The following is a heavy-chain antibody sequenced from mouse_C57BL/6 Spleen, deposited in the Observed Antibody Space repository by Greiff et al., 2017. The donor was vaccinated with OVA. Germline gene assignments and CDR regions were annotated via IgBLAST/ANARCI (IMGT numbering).Heavy chain of an antibody. CDR3: AILYDYPRYFDV. CDR1: GYTFTDYN. CDR2: INPNNGGT. Sequence: EVKLVESGPELVKPGASVKIPCKASGYTFTDYNMDWVKQSHGKSLEWIGDINPNNGGTIYNQKFKGKATLTVDKSSSTAYMELRSLTSEDTAVYDCAILYDYPRYFDVWGTGTTVTVSS. J-gene: IGHJ1*03. D-gene: IGHD2-4*01. V-gene: IGHV1-18*01.